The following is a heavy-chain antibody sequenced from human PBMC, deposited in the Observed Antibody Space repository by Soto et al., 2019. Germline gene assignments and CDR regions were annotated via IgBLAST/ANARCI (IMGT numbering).Heavy chain of an antibody. J-gene: IGHJ4*02. CDR1: GYTFSNYG. CDR3: AIWFYYDSSGYENLDY. D-gene: IGHD3-22*01. V-gene: IGHV1-18*04. CDR2: ISAYNGDT. Sequence: ASVNVSCKASGYTFSNYGVSWVRQAPGQGLEWMGWISAYNGDTNYAQKLQGRVTMTTDTSTSTAYMELRSLRSDDTAVYYCAIWFYYDSSGYENLDYWGQGTQVTVSS.